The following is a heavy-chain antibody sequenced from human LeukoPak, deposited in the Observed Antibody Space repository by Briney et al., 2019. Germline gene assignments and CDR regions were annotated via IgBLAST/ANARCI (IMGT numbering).Heavy chain of an antibody. CDR3: ARGGGLYDYGDNSRFDP. CDR2: ISSSSSTI. J-gene: IGHJ5*02. D-gene: IGHD4-23*01. CDR1: GFTFSSYA. V-gene: IGHV3-48*04. Sequence: LPGGSLRLSCAASGFTFSSYAMSWVRQAPGKGLEWVSYISSSSSTIYYADSVKGRFTISRDNAKNSLYLQMNSLRAEDTAVYYCARGGGLYDYGDNSRFDPWGQGTLVTVSS.